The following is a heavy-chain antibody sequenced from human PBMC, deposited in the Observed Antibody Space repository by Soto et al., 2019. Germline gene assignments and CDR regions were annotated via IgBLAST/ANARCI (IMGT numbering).Heavy chain of an antibody. D-gene: IGHD6-13*01. CDR2: IHYSGST. CDR3: ARAGGAGAGHDWFDP. V-gene: IGHV4-31*03. Sequence: PSETLSLTCTVSGGSVSSGGYYWSWIRQHPGKGLEWIGYIHYSGSTYYNPSLKSRVTMSIDTSKNLFSLNLSSVTAADTAVYYCARAGGAGAGHDWFDPWGQGALVTVS. J-gene: IGHJ5*02. CDR1: GGSVSSGGYY.